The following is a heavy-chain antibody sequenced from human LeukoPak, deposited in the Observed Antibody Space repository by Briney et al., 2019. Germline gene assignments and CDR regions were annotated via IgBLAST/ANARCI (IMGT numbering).Heavy chain of an antibody. CDR1: GFTFDDYA. V-gene: IGHV3-43*02. D-gene: IGHD3-22*01. CDR2: ISGDGGST. J-gene: IGHJ4*02. CDR3: ARDIRDYYDSSGYPTADY. Sequence: GGSLRLSCASSGFTFDDYAMHWVRQAPGKGLEWVSLISGDGGSTYYADSVKGRFTISRDNSKNSLYLQMNSLRTEDTALYYCARDIRDYYDSSGYPTADYWGQGTLVTVSS.